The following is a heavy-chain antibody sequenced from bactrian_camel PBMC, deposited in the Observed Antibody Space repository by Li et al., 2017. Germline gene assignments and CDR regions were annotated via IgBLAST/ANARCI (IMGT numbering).Heavy chain of an antibody. D-gene: IGHD4*01. CDR2: INGDGSI. J-gene: IGHJ4*01. Sequence: QLVESGGGSVQAGGSLKLSCAASGDTIRTYCMGWFRQAPGKEREGVATINGDGSIMYADSVKGRFTISRDNAKNTLYLQLNSLKTEDTAMYYCATVAGSFSDDYARARAYVYWGQGTQVTVS. V-gene: IGHV3S57*01. CDR3: ATVAGSFSDDYARARAYVY. CDR1: GDTIRTYC.